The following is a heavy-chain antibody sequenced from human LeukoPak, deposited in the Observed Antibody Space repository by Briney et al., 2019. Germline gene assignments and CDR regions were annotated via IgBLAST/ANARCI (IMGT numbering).Heavy chain of an antibody. CDR2: ISGSGGST. V-gene: IGHV3-23*01. J-gene: IGHJ4*02. D-gene: IGHD5-24*01. CDR1: GFTFSSYA. Sequence: GGSLRLSCAASGFTFSSYAMSWVRQAPGKGLEWVSAISGSGGSTYYADSVKGRVTISRDNSKNTLYLQMTSLGAEDTAVYYCAKDGMATISYYFDYWGQGTLVTVSS. CDR3: AKDGMATISYYFDY.